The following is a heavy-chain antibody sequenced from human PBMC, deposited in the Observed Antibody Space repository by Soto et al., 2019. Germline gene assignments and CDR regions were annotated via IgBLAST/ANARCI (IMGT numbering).Heavy chain of an antibody. D-gene: IGHD2-15*01. Sequence: SGPTLVNPIHTLTLTCTFSGFSLSSSGVGVGWIRQPPGKALEWLALIYWNDDKRYSPSLKSRLTITKDTSKNQVVLTMTNMDPVDTATYYCAQSTGSGGSCFSCRWFDPWGKGTPGTVSS. J-gene: IGHJ5*02. CDR3: AQSTGSGGSCFSCRWFDP. CDR1: GFSLSSSGVG. CDR2: IYWNDDK. V-gene: IGHV2-5*01.